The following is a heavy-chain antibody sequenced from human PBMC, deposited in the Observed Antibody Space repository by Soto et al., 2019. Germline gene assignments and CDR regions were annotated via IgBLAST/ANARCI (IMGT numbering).Heavy chain of an antibody. V-gene: IGHV3-11*01. CDR3: ASPHRYCSGGSCFSSTMGY. D-gene: IGHD2-15*01. CDR1: GFTFSDYY. CDR2: ISSSGSTI. Sequence: PGGSLRLSCAASGFTFSDYYMSWIRQAPGKGLEWVSYISSSGSTIYYADSVKGRFTISRDNAKNSLYLQMNSLRAEDTAVYYCASPHRYCSGGSCFSSTMGYWGQGTLVPVSS. J-gene: IGHJ4*02.